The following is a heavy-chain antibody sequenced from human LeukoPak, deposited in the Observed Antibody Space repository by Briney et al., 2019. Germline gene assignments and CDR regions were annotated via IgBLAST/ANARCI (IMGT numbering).Heavy chain of an antibody. CDR2: INHSGST. V-gene: IGHV4-34*01. CDR3: ARGRGGVVPVGILEWIRPRCWFDP. D-gene: IGHD3-3*01. CDR1: GGSFSGYY. Sequence: SETLSLTCAVYGGSFSGYYWSWIRQPPGKGLEWIGEINHSGSTNYNPSLKSRVTISVDTSKNQFSLKLSSVTAADTAVYYCARGRGGVVPVGILEWIRPRCWFDPWGQGTLVTVSS. J-gene: IGHJ5*02.